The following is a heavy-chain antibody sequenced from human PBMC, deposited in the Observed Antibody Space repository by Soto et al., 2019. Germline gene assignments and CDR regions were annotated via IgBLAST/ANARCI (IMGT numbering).Heavy chain of an antibody. CDR3: ARDKSLFVATMLFDY. J-gene: IGHJ4*02. D-gene: IGHD5-12*01. CDR1: GFTFSSYG. CDR2: IWYDGSNK. Sequence: GGSLRLSCAASGFTFSSYGMHWVRQAPGKGLEWVAVIWYDGSNKYYADSVKGRFTISRDNSKNTLYLQMNSLRAEDTAVYYCARDKSLFVATMLFDYWGQGTLVTVSS. V-gene: IGHV3-33*01.